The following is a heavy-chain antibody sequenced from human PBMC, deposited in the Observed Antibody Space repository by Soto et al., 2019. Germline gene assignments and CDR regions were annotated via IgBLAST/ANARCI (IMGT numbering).Heavy chain of an antibody. D-gene: IGHD3-9*01. CDR3: ARVAYDILPGYFNWFDP. CDR2: IYYSGST. J-gene: IGHJ5*02. CDR1: GGSISSGGYY. Sequence: SETMSLTCTVSGGSISSGGYYWSWIRQHPGKGLEWIGYIYYSGSTYYNPSLKSRVTISVDTSKNKSSLKLSSVTAADTAVYSCARVAYDILPGYFNWFDPWGQGTLVTVSS. V-gene: IGHV4-31*03.